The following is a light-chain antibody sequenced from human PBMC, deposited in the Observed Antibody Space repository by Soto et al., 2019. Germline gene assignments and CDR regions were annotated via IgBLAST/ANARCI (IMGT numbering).Light chain of an antibody. J-gene: IGLJ2*01. CDR2: KNN. V-gene: IGLV1-44*01. Sequence: QSILTQPPSASGTPGQRVAISCSGSSSNIGSNAVNWYKQLPGAAPKLLIYKNNLRPSGVPDRFSGSKSGASASLAISGLQSEDESDYYCAAWDDSLKGLVFGGGTKLTVL. CDR3: AAWDDSLKGLV. CDR1: SSNIGSNA.